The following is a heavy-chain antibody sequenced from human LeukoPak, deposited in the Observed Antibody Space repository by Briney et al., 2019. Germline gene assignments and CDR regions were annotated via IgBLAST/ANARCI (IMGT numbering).Heavy chain of an antibody. CDR2: ISSSSSYI. CDR1: GFTFSSYS. CDR3: ASTADQENTALFDY. Sequence: GGSLRLSCAASGFTFSSYSMNWVRQAPGKGLEWVSSISSSSSYIYYADSVKGRFTISRDNAQNSLYLQMNSLRAEDTAVYYCASTADQENTALFDYWGQGTLVTVSS. D-gene: IGHD2-2*01. J-gene: IGHJ4*02. V-gene: IGHV3-21*01.